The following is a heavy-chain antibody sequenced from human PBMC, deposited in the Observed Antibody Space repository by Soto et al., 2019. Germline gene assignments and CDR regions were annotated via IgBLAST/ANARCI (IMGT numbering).Heavy chain of an antibody. D-gene: IGHD7-27*01. Sequence: PXDTLSLTLTVSGGSISSSSYYLGGIRQPPGKGLEWIGSIYYSGSTYYNPSLKSRVTISVDTSKNQFSLKLSSVTAADTAVYYCARLNLGIRQYYYYYYGMDVWGQGTTVTVSS. J-gene: IGHJ6*02. CDR3: ARLNLGIRQYYYYYYGMDV. CDR2: IYYSGST. CDR1: GGSISSSSYY. V-gene: IGHV4-39*01.